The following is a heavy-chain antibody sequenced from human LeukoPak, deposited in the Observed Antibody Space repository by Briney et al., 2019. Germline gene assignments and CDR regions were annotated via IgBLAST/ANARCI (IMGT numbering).Heavy chain of an antibody. V-gene: IGHV1-24*01. Sequence: ASVKVSCKASGGTFSSYAISWVRQAPGQGLEWMGGFDPEDGETIYAQKFQGRVTMTEDTSTDTAYMELSSLRSEDTAVYYCARDNSPLIVVVVAASYPDYWGQGTLVTVSS. CDR1: GGTFSSYA. D-gene: IGHD2-15*01. CDR2: FDPEDGET. CDR3: ARDNSPLIVVVVAASYPDY. J-gene: IGHJ4*02.